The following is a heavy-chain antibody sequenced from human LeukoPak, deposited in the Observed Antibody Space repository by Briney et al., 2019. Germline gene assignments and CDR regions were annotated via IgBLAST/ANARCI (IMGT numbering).Heavy chain of an antibody. J-gene: IGHJ3*02. D-gene: IGHD1-26*01. V-gene: IGHV4-59*01. Sequence: SETLSLTCTVSGDSISSYYWSWLRQPPGKGLEWVGYIYYSGSTNYNPSLKSRVTISVDTSKNQFSLKLSSVTAADTAVYYCARNGGKWELKGAFDIWGQGTMVTVSS. CDR2: IYYSGST. CDR1: GDSISSYY. CDR3: ARNGGKWELKGAFDI.